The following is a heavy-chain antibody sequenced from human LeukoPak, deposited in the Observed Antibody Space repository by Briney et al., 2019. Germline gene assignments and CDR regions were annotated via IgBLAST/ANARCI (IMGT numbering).Heavy chain of an antibody. CDR3: ARRVLIRTNWFDC. J-gene: IGHJ5*01. CDR2: ISDSGSYT. Sequence: GGSLRLSCAASGFTFSTYAMSWVRQAPGKGLEWVSTISDSGSYTYYADSVKGWFTISRDNSKNTLYLQMNSLRPDDTAVYYCARRVLIRTNWFDCWGQGTLVTVSS. D-gene: IGHD2/OR15-2a*01. CDR1: GFTFSTYA. V-gene: IGHV3-23*01.